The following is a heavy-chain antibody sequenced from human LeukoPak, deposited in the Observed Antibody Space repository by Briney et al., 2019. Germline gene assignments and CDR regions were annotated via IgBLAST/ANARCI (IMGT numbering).Heavy chain of an antibody. V-gene: IGHV4-39*01. CDR2: IYYSGST. D-gene: IGHD3-22*01. Sequence: PSETLSLTCTVSGGSISNSNFYWGWIRQPPGKGLEWIGSIYYSGSTYYNPSLQVRVTLSVDTSKNQFSLKLNSVTAADAAVYYCARHDVFGSRGYFIDYFDYWGQGTLVTVSS. CDR3: ARHDVFGSRGYFIDYFDY. CDR1: GGSISNSNFY. J-gene: IGHJ4*02.